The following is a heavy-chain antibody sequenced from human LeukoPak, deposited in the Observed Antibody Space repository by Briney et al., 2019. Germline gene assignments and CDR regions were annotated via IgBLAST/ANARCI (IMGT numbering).Heavy chain of an antibody. CDR3: AKARIRYYYYYMDV. CDR1: GYTFTGYY. J-gene: IGHJ6*03. V-gene: IGHV1-2*02. D-gene: IGHD1-14*01. CDR2: INPNSGGT. Sequence: ASVKVSCKASGYTFTGYYMHWVRQAPGQGLEWMGWINPNSGGTNYAQKFQGRVTMTRDTSISTAYMELSRLRSNDTAVYYCAKARIRYYYYYMDVWGKGTTVTVSS.